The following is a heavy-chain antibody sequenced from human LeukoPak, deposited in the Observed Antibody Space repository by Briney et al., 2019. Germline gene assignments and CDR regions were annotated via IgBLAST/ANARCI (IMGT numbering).Heavy chain of an antibody. CDR1: GFTFSSYW. V-gene: IGHV3-74*01. D-gene: IGHD2-2*01. J-gene: IGHJ4*02. CDR3: ARGRYCSSTSCYWIDY. Sequence: GGSLRLSCAASGFTFSSYWMHWVRQAPGKGLVWVARINGDGSSTSYADSVKGRFTIPRDNAKNTLYLQVNSLRAEDTAVYYCARGRYCSSTSCYWIDYWGQGTLVTVSS. CDR2: INGDGSST.